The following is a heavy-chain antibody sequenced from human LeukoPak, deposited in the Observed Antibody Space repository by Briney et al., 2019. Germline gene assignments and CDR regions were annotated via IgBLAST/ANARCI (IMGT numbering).Heavy chain of an antibody. D-gene: IGHD3-10*01. CDR2: IYYSGST. J-gene: IGHJ4*02. CDR1: GGSISSSSYY. Sequence: SETLPLTCTVSGGSISSSSYYWGWIRQPPGKGLEWIGSIYYSGSTYYNPSLKSRVTISVDTSKNQFSLKLSSVTAADTAVYYCARQAQGSGSYFDYWGQGTLVTVSS. CDR3: ARQAQGSGSYFDY. V-gene: IGHV4-39*01.